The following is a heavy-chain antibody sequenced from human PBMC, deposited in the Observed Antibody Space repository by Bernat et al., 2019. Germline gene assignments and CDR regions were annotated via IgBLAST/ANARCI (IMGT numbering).Heavy chain of an antibody. CDR3: ASLPQWSSAVCSFYGMDV. V-gene: IGHV4-39*01. Sequence: QLQLQESGPGLVEPSETLSLSCTVSGDSVSSSSYYWGWIRQPPGKGLEWIGTIYYSGRTYYNPSLKCRVTTSVDTSKNQFSLNLSSVTAADTAVYYCASLPQWSSAVCSFYGMDVWGQGTTVTVS. CDR1: GDSVSSSSYY. J-gene: IGHJ6*02. D-gene: IGHD6-19*01. CDR2: IYYSGRT.